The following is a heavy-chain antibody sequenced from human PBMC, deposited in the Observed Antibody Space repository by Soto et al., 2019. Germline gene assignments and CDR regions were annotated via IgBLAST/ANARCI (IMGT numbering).Heavy chain of an antibody. CDR1: GFSLTTSGVG. V-gene: IGHV2-5*02. Sequence: QITLKESGPTVVKPTETLTLTCTFSGFSLTTSGVGVGWVRQSPGKAPEWLALIYWDDDKRYSTSLKSRLTITKATTKNQVSLTMANVARADRATYSCAHGVVHGVCSLVTAPAIFFVFGGQETPVAASS. CDR3: AHGVVHGVCSLVTAPAIFFVF. D-gene: IGHD5-18*01. CDR2: IYWDDDK. J-gene: IGHJ4*02.